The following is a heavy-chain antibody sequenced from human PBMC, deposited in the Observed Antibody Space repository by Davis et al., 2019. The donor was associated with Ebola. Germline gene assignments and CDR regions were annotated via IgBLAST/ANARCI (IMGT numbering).Heavy chain of an antibody. J-gene: IGHJ4*02. V-gene: IGHV3-30*04. CDR1: GFTFSNHA. Sequence: GESLKISCVASGFTFSNHAMHWVRQVPGKGLEWVAVTSHNERERFYGESVQGRFTISRDNSENTLYLQMNSLRPDDTAIYFCARALHDEVLDCWGQGTPVTVSS. D-gene: IGHD1-1*01. CDR2: TSHNERER. CDR3: ARALHDEVLDC.